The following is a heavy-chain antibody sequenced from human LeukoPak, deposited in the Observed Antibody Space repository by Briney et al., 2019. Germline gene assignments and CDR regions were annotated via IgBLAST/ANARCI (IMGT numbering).Heavy chain of an antibody. J-gene: IGHJ6*03. D-gene: IGHD5-12*01. Sequence: SETLSLTCSVSGYSISSGNYWGWIRLPPGKGLQWIGSIYHSVSTYYNPSLKSRSTISVDTSKNQFSLKLSSVTAADTAVYYCARTTEGYAGGPGYSYYYYMDVWGKGTTVNIS. CDR1: GYSISSGNY. V-gene: IGHV4-38-2*01. CDR2: IYHSVST. CDR3: ARTTEGYAGGPGYSYYYYMDV.